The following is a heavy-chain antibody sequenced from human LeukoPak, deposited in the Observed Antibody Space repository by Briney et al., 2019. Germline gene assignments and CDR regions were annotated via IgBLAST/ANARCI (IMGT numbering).Heavy chain of an antibody. J-gene: IGHJ3*02. D-gene: IGHD4-23*01. CDR3: ARDLPDFSLRISSGGFDI. Sequence: SVKVSCKASGYTFTSYAISWVRQAPGQGLEWMGGIIPIFDTPNYAQRFQGRVTITTDESTSTAYMELSSLRSEDTAMYYCARDLPDFSLRISSGGFDIWGQGTMVTVSS. CDR1: GYTFTSYA. V-gene: IGHV1-69*05. CDR2: IIPIFDTP.